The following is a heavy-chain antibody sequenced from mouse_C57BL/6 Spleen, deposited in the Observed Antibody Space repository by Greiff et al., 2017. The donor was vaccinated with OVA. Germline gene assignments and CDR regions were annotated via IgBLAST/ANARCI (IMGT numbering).Heavy chain of an antibody. D-gene: IGHD1-1*01. CDR3: AIGYYGSSAWFAY. CDR2: IHPSDSDT. CDR1: GYTFTSYW. Sequence: QVQLQQPGAELVKPGASVKVSCTASGYTFTSYWMHWVKQRPGQGLEWIGRIHPSDSDTNYNQTFKGQATLTVDKSSSTAYMPLSSLTSEDSAVYYCAIGYYGSSAWFAYWGQGTLVTVSA. J-gene: IGHJ3*01. V-gene: IGHV1-74*01.